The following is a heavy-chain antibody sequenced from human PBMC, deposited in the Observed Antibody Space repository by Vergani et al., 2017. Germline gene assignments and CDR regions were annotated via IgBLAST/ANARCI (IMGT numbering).Heavy chain of an antibody. J-gene: IGHJ4*02. D-gene: IGHD4-11*01. CDR3: AREMSNEGFDY. CDR1: GFRFREHG. CDR2: LNKNNYYI. V-gene: IGHV3-21*01. Sequence: EVQLLESGGGSVQPGESLRLSCVASGFRFREHGMNWVRQAPGKGLEWVSSLNKNNYYIYYADSVKGRFTISRDNAKNSLFLQMSSLKVEDTGVYYCAREMSNEGFDYWGQGTRVTVS.